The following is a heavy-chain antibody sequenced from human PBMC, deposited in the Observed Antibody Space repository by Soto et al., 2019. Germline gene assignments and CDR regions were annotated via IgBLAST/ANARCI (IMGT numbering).Heavy chain of an antibody. CDR1: GGTFSSYA. V-gene: IGHV1-69*06. J-gene: IGHJ6*02. CDR2: IIPIFGTA. CDR3: ASFGVVVTGYGMDV. D-gene: IGHD3-22*01. Sequence: SVKVSCKASGGTFSSYAXXXGRQAPGQGLEWMGGIIPIFGTANYAQKFQGRVTITADKSTSTAYMELSSLRSEDTAVYYCASFGVVVTGYGMDVWGQGTTVTVSS.